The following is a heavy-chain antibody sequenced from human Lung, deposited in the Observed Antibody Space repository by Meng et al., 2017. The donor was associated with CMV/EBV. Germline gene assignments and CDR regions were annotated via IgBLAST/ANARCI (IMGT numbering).Heavy chain of an antibody. CDR3: TTVNWNYYDY. V-gene: IGHV3-15*01. D-gene: IGHD1-1*01. Sequence: LXXAGSGFTISNAKISWVRQAPGKGLEWVARIKPTTEHETIDYAAPVEGRFTISRDDSRNTVYLQMNSLKSEDTAVYFCTTVNWNYYDYWGQGTVVXVSS. CDR2: IKPTTEHETI. CDR1: GFTISNAK. J-gene: IGHJ4*02.